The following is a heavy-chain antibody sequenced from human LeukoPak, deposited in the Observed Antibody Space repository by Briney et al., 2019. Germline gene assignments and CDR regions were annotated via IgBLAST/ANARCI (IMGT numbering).Heavy chain of an antibody. CDR1: GFTFSGSD. D-gene: IGHD3-22*01. Sequence: GGSLKLSCAASGFTFSGSDIHGVRPASGKGLEWGGHIRSKTNKYATADAASVKGRFTFSRDDSKNTAYIQMNSLKTEDTAVYYCTRHNYDRSGYGAFDIWGQGTMVTVSS. V-gene: IGHV3-73*01. CDR2: IRSKTNKYAT. CDR3: TRHNYDRSGYGAFDI. J-gene: IGHJ3*02.